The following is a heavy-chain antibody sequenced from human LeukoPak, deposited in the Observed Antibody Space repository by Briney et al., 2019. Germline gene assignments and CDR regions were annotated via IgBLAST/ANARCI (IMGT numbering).Heavy chain of an antibody. Sequence: GGSLRLSCAASGFTFSSYAMSWVRQAPGKGLEWVSAISGSGGSTYYADSVKGRFTISRDNSKNTLYLQMNSLRAEDTAVYYCANLSQVGVVIPYFDYWGQGTLVTVSS. CDR3: ANLSQVGVVIPYFDY. D-gene: IGHD3-3*01. CDR1: GFTFSSYA. J-gene: IGHJ4*02. CDR2: ISGSGGST. V-gene: IGHV3-23*01.